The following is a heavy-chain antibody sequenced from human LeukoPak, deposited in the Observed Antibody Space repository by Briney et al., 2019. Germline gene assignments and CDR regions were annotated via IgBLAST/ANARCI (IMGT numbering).Heavy chain of an antibody. D-gene: IGHD3-16*01. Sequence: GPSLRLSCAASGLTFSTYAMSCVSQAPGKGLEWVSAISGSGVSTYYADSVKGRFTISRDNSKNTLYLQMNSLRVEDTAVYYCAKGLKTLGDYWGQGTLVTVSS. V-gene: IGHV3-23*01. CDR2: ISGSGVST. J-gene: IGHJ4*02. CDR3: AKGLKTLGDY. CDR1: GLTFSTYA.